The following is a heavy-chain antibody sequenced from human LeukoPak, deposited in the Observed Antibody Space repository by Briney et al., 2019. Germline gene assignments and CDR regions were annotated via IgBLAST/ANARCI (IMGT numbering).Heavy chain of an antibody. D-gene: IGHD3-16*02. V-gene: IGHV4-34*01. J-gene: IGHJ4*02. CDR2: INHSGST. CDR1: GGSFSGYY. CDR3: ARVGVWGSYRTRGGY. Sequence: SETLSLTCAVYGGSFSGYYWSWIRQPPGKGLEWIGEINHSGSTNYNPSLKSRVTISVDTSKNQFSLKLSSVTAAGTAVYYCARVGVWGSYRTRGGYWGQGTLVTVSS.